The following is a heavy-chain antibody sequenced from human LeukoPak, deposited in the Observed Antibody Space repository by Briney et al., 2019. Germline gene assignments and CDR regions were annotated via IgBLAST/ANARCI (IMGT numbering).Heavy chain of an antibody. V-gene: IGHV3-72*01. D-gene: IGHD4-23*01. Sequence: SGGSLRLSCAASGFIFSDPYMDWVRQAPGKGLEWVGLIRDKGARYTTEYAASVKGRFTISRDDSKNSLYLQMNSLKTEDTAVYYCATNSVGSMGVWGQGTTVTVSS. CDR2: IRDKGARYTT. CDR3: ATNSVGSMGV. CDR1: GFIFSDPY. J-gene: IGHJ6*02.